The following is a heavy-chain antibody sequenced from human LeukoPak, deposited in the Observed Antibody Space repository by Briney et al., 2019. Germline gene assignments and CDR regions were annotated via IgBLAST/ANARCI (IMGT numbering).Heavy chain of an antibody. J-gene: IGHJ4*01. D-gene: IGHD6-19*01. Sequence: TSETLSLVCTVSGASISNEHWSWIRQPAGKGLEWIGQIHTSGSTNYNPPLKSRVTMSIDTTEDQVSLTIRSVTAADTAFYYCERRDNSSGWSLNYWGHGTLVTVSS. CDR3: ERRDNSSGWSLNY. CDR1: GASISNEH. V-gene: IGHV4-4*07. CDR2: IHTSGST.